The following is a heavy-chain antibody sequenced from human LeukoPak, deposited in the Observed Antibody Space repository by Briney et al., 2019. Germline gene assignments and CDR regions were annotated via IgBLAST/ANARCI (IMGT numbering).Heavy chain of an antibody. CDR2: ISSSSSYI. CDR1: GFTFSSYS. J-gene: IGHJ4*02. V-gene: IGHV3-21*05. CDR3: ARRITATRNFDY. D-gene: IGHD5-18*01. Sequence: PGGSLRLSCAASGFTFSSYSMNWVRQAPEKGLEWVSYISSSSSYIYYADSVKGRFTISRDNAKNSLYLQMNSLRAEDTAVYYCARRITATRNFDYWGQGTLVTVSS.